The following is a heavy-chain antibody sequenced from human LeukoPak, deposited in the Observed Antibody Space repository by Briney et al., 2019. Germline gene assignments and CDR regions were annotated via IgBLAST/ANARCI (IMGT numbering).Heavy chain of an antibody. CDR1: GFTFNNYE. CDR2: ISSSGGIM. CDR3: ARVGLSLSMALDY. D-gene: IGHD3-16*02. Sequence: GGSLRLSCAASGFTFNNYEMNWVRQAPGKGLEWVSHISSSGGIMFYADSVKGRLTISRDNAKNSLYLQMNSLRAEDTAVYYCARVGLSLSMALDYWGQGTLVTVSS. J-gene: IGHJ4*02. V-gene: IGHV3-48*03.